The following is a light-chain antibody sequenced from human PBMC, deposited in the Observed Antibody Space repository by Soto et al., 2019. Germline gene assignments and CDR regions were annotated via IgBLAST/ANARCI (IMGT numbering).Light chain of an antibody. CDR1: QSVSSK. CDR2: DAS. CDR3: QQYNNWPQVT. Sequence: EIVMTQSPGTLSVSPGDRATLSCRAGQSVSSKLAWYQQKPGQAPRLLIYDASTRATGIPARFSGSGSGTEFTLTISSLQSEDFAVYYCQQYNNWPQVTFGGGTKVEIK. V-gene: IGKV3-15*01. J-gene: IGKJ4*01.